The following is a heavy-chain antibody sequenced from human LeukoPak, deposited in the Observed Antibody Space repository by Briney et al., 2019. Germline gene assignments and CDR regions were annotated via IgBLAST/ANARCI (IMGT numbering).Heavy chain of an antibody. D-gene: IGHD3-3*01. Sequence: PGGSLRLSCAASGLTFSSHWMHWVRQAPGKGLEWVAVIWYDGSNKYYADSVKGRFTISRDNSKNTLYLQMNSLRAEDTAVYYCARDTLILNYDFWSGYSGMDVWGQGTTVTVSS. CDR2: IWYDGSNK. J-gene: IGHJ6*02. CDR3: ARDTLILNYDFWSGYSGMDV. CDR1: GLTFSSHW. V-gene: IGHV3-33*08.